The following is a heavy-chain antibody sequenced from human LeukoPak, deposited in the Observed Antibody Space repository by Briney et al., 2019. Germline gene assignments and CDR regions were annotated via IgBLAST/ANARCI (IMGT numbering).Heavy chain of an antibody. CDR2: INHSGST. Sequence: SETLSLTCAVYGGSFSGYYWSWIRQPPGKGLEWIGEINHSGSTNYNPSLKSRVTISVDTSKNQFSLKLSSVTAADTAVYYCARAVSGYGSGSYLDYWGQGTLVTVSS. CDR1: GGSFSGYY. V-gene: IGHV4-34*01. J-gene: IGHJ4*02. CDR3: ARAVSGYGSGSYLDY. D-gene: IGHD3-10*01.